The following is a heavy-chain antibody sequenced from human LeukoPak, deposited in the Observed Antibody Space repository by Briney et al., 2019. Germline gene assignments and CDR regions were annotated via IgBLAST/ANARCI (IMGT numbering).Heavy chain of an antibody. CDR3: ARDADGYTADY. CDR2: ISSSSSTI. Sequence: GGSLRLSCVASGFKFSHYSMNWVRQAPGKGLEWISYISSSSSTIYDADSVKGRFTISRDSAKNSLYLQMNSLRAEDTAVYYCARDADGYTADYWGQGTLVTVSS. D-gene: IGHD5-24*01. V-gene: IGHV3-48*01. CDR1: GFKFSHYS. J-gene: IGHJ4*02.